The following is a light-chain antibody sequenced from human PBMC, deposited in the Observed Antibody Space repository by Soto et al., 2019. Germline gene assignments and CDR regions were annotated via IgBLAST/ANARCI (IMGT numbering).Light chain of an antibody. CDR2: GAS. Sequence: PVERVTLSCRASQSVSSSYLTWYQQKPGQAPRLLIYGASTRATSIPARFSGSGSGTEFTLTISSLQSEDFAVYYCQQYNNWPLTFGGGTKVDI. CDR1: QSVSSSY. CDR3: QQYNNWPLT. V-gene: IGKV3D-15*01. J-gene: IGKJ4*01.